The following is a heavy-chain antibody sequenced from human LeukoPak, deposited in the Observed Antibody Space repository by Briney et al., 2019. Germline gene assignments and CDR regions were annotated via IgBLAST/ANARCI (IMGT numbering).Heavy chain of an antibody. Sequence: PSQTLSLTCTVPGGSISSGDYYWSWIRQPPGKGLEWIGYIYYSGSTYYNPSLKSRVTISVDTSKNQFSLKLSSVTAADTAVYYCAREAAAGNFDYWGQGTLVTVSS. V-gene: IGHV4-30-4*01. J-gene: IGHJ4*02. CDR2: IYYSGST. D-gene: IGHD6-13*01. CDR3: AREAAAGNFDY. CDR1: GGSISSGDYY.